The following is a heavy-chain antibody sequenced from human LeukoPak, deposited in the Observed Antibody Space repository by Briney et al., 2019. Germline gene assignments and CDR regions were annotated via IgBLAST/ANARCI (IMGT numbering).Heavy chain of an antibody. CDR3: ARVFRGAVTSNWFDP. CDR1: GGSITGYY. CDR2: ISDSGST. Sequence: PSETLSLTCTVSGGSITGYYWTWIRQPPGKGLEWIGYISDSGSTNYNPSLKSRVTMSVDSSNTEFSLRLNSVTAADTAVYYCARVFRGAVTSNWFDPWGQGTLVTVSS. V-gene: IGHV4-59*01. J-gene: IGHJ5*02. D-gene: IGHD4-17*01.